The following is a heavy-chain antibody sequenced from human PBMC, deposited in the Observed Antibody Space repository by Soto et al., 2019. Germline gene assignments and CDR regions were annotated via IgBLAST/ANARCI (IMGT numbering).Heavy chain of an antibody. J-gene: IGHJ5*02. V-gene: IGHV3-23*01. D-gene: IGHD3-22*01. CDR3: AKSDSSGYYYLNWFDP. CDR2: ISGSGGST. CDR1: GFTFSSYA. Sequence: SLRLSCAASGFTFSSYAMSWVRQAPGKGLEWVSAISGSGGSTYYADSVKGRFTISRDNSKNTLYLQMNSLRAEDTAVYYCAKSDSSGYYYLNWFDPWGQGTLVTVSS.